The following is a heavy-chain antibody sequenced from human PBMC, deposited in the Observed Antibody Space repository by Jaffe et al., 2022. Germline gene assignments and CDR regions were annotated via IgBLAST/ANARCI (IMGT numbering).Heavy chain of an antibody. CDR1: GGSISSSSYY. V-gene: IGHV4-39*01. CDR2: IYYSGST. CDR3: ARHRSGDLGTDDAFDI. J-gene: IGHJ3*02. D-gene: IGHD7-27*01. Sequence: QLQLQESGPGLVKPSETLSLTCTVSGGSISSSSYYWGWIRQPPGKGLEWIGSIYYSGSTYYNPSLKSRVTISVDTSKNQFSLKLSSVTAADTAVYYCARHRSGDLGTDDAFDIWGQGTMVTVSS.